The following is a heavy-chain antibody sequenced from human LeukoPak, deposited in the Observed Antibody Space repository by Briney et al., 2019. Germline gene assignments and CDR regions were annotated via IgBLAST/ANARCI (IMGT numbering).Heavy chain of an antibody. V-gene: IGHV3-30*02. CDR3: AKKYNTGLDP. J-gene: IGHJ5*02. D-gene: IGHD1-14*01. CDR2: IRYDGSRK. Sequence: GGSLRLSCAASGFIFSSYGMHWVRQAPDKGLEWVAFIRYDGSRKYYADSVKGRFTISRDKSKSTLYLQMNSLRAEDTAVYYCAKKYNTGLDPWGQGTLVTVSS. CDR1: GFIFSSYG.